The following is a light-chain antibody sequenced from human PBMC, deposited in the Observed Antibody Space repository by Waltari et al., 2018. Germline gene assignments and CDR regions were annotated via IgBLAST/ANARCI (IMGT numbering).Light chain of an antibody. J-gene: IGLJ3*02. CDR3: CSYVGSNIYWV. CDR1: SSDGGGYNY. V-gene: IGLV2-11*01. CDR2: DIN. Sequence: QSALTQPRSVSGSPGQSVTISCTGTSSDGGGYNYVSWYQQHPDKAPKLIIYDINKRPSGVPDRFSGSKSGNTASLTISGLQAEDEADYYCCSYVGSNIYWVFGGGTKLTVL.